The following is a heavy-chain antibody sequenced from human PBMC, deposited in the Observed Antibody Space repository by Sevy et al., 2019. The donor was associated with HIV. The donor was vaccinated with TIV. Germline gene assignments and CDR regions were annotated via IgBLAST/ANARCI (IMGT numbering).Heavy chain of an antibody. V-gene: IGHV3-73*01. CDR3: TRRNNYYDSSGRPYWYFDL. CDR1: GFTFSGSA. Sequence: GGSLRLSCAASGFTFSGSAMHWVRQASGKGLEWVGRIRSKANSYATAYAASVKGRLTISRDDSKNTAYLQMNSLKTEDTAVYYCTRRNNYYDSSGRPYWYFDLWGRGTLVTVSS. CDR2: IRSKANSYAT. J-gene: IGHJ2*01. D-gene: IGHD3-22*01.